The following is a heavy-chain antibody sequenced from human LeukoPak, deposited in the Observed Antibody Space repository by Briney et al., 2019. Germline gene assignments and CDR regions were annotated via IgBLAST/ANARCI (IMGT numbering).Heavy chain of an antibody. D-gene: IGHD2-21*02. CDR2: VRSDGSDK. CDR1: GFTFTYYG. J-gene: IGHJ4*02. Sequence: GGSLRLSCGASGFTFTYYGMHWVRQAPGKGLEWVAFVRSDGSDKYYADSVKGRFTFSRDNSKNTVYLQMNSLRPEDTAVYYCVRDRDWAFDYWGQGSLVTVSS. CDR3: VRDRDWAFDY. V-gene: IGHV3-30*02.